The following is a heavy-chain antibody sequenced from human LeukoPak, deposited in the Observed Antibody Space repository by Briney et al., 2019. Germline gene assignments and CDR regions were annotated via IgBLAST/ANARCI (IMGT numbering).Heavy chain of an antibody. CDR1: GYTFTGYY. J-gene: IGHJ6*03. Sequence: VASVKVSCKASGYTFTGYYIHWVRQAPGQGLEWVGWISAYNGNTNYAQKLQGRVTMTTDTSTSTAYMELRSLRSDDTAVYYCARFGRNQQQLVPQFDYYYYYMDVWGKGTTVTVSS. CDR3: ARFGRNQQQLVPQFDYYYYYMDV. CDR2: ISAYNGNT. V-gene: IGHV1-18*04. D-gene: IGHD6-13*01.